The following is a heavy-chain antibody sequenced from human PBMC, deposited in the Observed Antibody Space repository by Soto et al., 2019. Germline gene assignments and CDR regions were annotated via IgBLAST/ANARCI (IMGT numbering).Heavy chain of an antibody. Sequence: QVQLQESGPGLVKPSGTLSLTCAVSSGSISSSNWWRWVRQPPGKGLEWIGEIYHSGSTNYNPSLKSRVTISVDKSKNQFSLKLSSVTAADTAVYYCAARPEREWFGELLGFDYWGQGTLVTVSS. CDR1: SGSISSSNW. CDR3: AARPEREWFGELLGFDY. J-gene: IGHJ4*02. V-gene: IGHV4-4*02. D-gene: IGHD3-10*01. CDR2: IYHSGST.